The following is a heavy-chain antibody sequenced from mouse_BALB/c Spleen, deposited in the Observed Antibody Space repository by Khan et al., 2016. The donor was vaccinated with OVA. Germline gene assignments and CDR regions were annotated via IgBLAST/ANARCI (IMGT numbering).Heavy chain of an antibody. Sequence: EVELVESGGGLVRPGGSLKLSCGASGFSFSSYSMSWVRQTPEKRLEWVATISSGGSYTYYPDSVKGRFTISRDNAKNTLYLQLSSLKSEDSAMYYCTRHRGYDGNYGYFDNWGQGTTLTVSS. CDR3: TRHRGYDGNYGYFDN. CDR1: GFSFSSYS. J-gene: IGHJ2*01. D-gene: IGHD2-2*01. V-gene: IGHV5-6-4*01. CDR2: ISSGGSYT.